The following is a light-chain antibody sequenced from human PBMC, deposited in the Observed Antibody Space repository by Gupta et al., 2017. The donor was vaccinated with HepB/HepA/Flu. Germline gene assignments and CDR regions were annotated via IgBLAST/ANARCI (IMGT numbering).Light chain of an antibody. CDR2: GAS. J-gene: IGKJ1*01. Sequence: IVMTQSPATLSVSPGERATLSCRASQSVSSNLAWYQQKPGQAPRLIIYGASTRATGIPARFSGSGSGKESTLTISSLHSEDGAVYYWQQYNNWWTFGQGTKVEIK. CDR1: QSVSSN. V-gene: IGKV3-15*01. CDR3: QQYNNWWT.